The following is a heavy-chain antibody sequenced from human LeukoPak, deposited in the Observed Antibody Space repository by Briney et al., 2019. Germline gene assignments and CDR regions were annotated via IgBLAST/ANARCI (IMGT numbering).Heavy chain of an antibody. CDR2: IYYSGST. CDR3: ARDPSNSSGYP. V-gene: IGHV4-59*05. CDR1: GGSISSYY. Sequence: EPSETLSLTCTVSGGSISSYYWSWIRQPPGKGLEWIGSIYYSGSTYYNPSLKSRVTISVDTSKNQFSLKLSSVTAADTAVYYCARDPSNSSGYPWGQGTLVTVSS. J-gene: IGHJ4*02. D-gene: IGHD3-22*01.